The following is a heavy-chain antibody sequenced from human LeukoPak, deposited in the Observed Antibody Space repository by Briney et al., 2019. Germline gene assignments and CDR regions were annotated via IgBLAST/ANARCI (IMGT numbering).Heavy chain of an antibody. D-gene: IGHD2-2*01. Sequence: GSSVKVSCKASGGTFSSYTMSWVRQAPGQGLEWMGRIIPILGIANYAQKFQGRVTITADKSTSTAYMELSSLRSGDTAVYYCASYEYCSSTSCSQGSYYYYYYMDVWGKGTTVTVSS. CDR3: ASYEYCSSTSCSQGSYYYYYYMDV. J-gene: IGHJ6*03. V-gene: IGHV1-69*02. CDR2: IIPILGIA. CDR1: GGTFSSYT.